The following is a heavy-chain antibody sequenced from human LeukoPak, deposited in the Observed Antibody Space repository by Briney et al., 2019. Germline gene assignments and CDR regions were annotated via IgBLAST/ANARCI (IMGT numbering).Heavy chain of an antibody. Sequence: PGGSLRLSCMASGFPFNTYSMTWVRQAPGRGLEWVANLDPEGGDDFYLDSVKGRFSISRDNAKNSLYLLMTNLKVEDTAVYYCARDVLIGFWSGYSDFWGPGTLAAVAS. CDR3: ARDVLIGFWSGYSDF. CDR2: LDPEGGDD. CDR1: GFPFNTYS. J-gene: IGHJ4*02. D-gene: IGHD3-3*01. V-gene: IGHV3-7*01.